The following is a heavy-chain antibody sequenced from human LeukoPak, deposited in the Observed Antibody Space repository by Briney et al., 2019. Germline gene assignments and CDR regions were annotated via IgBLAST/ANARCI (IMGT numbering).Heavy chain of an antibody. J-gene: IGHJ5*02. D-gene: IGHD3-10*01. V-gene: IGHV3-15*01. Sequence: GGSLRLSCAASGFTFSNAWMSWVRQAPGRGLEWVGRIKSKTDGATTEYAAPVKGRFTISRDDSKNMLYLQMNSLKTEDTAVYYCTTGLYDYDSGSYSFPWGQGTQVTVSS. CDR2: IKSKTDGATT. CDR3: TTGLYDYDSGSYSFP. CDR1: GFTFSNAW.